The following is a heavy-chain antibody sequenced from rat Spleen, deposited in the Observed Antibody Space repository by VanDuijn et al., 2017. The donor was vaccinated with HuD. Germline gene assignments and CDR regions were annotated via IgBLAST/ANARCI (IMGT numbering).Heavy chain of an antibody. CDR3: ARWTRYFDY. J-gene: IGHJ2*01. D-gene: IGHD1-4*01. V-gene: IGHV3-1*01. Sequence: EVQLQESGPGLVKPSQSLSLTCSVTGYSITSGYRWNWIRKFPGNKMEWIGHINYSGSTSFNPSLKGRISITRDTSKNLFFLQLNSVSSEDTATYYCARWTRYFDYWGQGVVVTVSS. CDR1: GYSITSGY. CDR2: INYSGST.